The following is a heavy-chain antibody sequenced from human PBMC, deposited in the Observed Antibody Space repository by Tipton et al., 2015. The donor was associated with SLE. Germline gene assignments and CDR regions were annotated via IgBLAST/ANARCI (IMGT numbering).Heavy chain of an antibody. Sequence: PGLVKPSETLSLTCTVSGGSISSHYWSWIRQPPGKGLEWIGEINHSGSTNYNPSLKSRVTISVDTSKNQISLNLSSVTAADTAVYYCARNRDYYYYGMDVWGQGTTVTVSS. CDR2: INHSGST. J-gene: IGHJ6*02. V-gene: IGHV4-34*10. CDR1: GGSISSHY. CDR3: ARNRDYYYYGMDV.